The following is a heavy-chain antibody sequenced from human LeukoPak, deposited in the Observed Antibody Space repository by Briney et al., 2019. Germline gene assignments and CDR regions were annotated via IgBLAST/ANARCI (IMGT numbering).Heavy chain of an antibody. CDR1: GFTFSDYY. D-gene: IGHD3-10*01. CDR2: ISSSGSTI. Sequence: PGGSLRLSCAASGFTFSDYYMSWIRQAPGKGLEWVSYISSSGSTIYYADSVKGRFTISRDNAKNSLYLQMNSLRAEDTAVYYCATDMVRGGMTWDPWGQGTLVTVSS. J-gene: IGHJ5*02. CDR3: ATDMVRGGMTWDP. V-gene: IGHV3-11*01.